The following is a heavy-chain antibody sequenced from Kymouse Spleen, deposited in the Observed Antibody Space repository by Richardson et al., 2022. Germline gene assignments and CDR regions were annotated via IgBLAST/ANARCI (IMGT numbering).Heavy chain of an antibody. CDR1: GGSFSGYY. J-gene: IGHJ3*02. Sequence: QVQLQQWGAGLLKPSETLSLTCAVYGGSFSGYYWSWIRQPPGKGLEWIGEINHSGSTNYNPSLKSRVTISVDTSKNQFSLKLSSVTAADTAVYYCARGAERDILTGDAFDIWGQGTMVTVSS. CDR3: ARGAERDILTGDAFDI. CDR2: INHSGST. D-gene: IGHD3-9*01. V-gene: IGHV4-34*01.